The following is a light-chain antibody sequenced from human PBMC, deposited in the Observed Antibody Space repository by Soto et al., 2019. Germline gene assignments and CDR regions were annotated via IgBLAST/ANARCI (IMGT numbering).Light chain of an antibody. Sequence: EIVLTQSPGTLSLSPWEIVTLSCGASQSISNNHLAWYQQKPGQAPRLLIYGASSRATGIPDRFSGSGSGTDFTLTISSLQPEDFAVYHCQQRINCPLTFGGGTKVDIK. CDR1: QSISNNH. CDR3: QQRINCPLT. CDR2: GAS. J-gene: IGKJ4*01. V-gene: IGKV3D-20*02.